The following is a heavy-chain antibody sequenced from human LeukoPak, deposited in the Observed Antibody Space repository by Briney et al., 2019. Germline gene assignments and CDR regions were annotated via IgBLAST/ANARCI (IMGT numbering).Heavy chain of an antibody. CDR2: IWYDGSNK. J-gene: IGHJ3*02. CDR3: ARPATYCGGDCYGNDAFDI. Sequence: GGSLRLSCAASGFTFSSYGMHWVRQAPGKGLEWVAVIWYDGSNKYYADSVKGRFTISRDNPKNTLYLQMNSLRAEDTAVYYCARPATYCGGDCYGNDAFDIWGQGTMVTVSS. CDR1: GFTFSSYG. V-gene: IGHV3-33*01. D-gene: IGHD2-21*02.